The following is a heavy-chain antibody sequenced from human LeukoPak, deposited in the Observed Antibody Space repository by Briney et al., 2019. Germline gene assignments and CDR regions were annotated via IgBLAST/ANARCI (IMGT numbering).Heavy chain of an antibody. D-gene: IGHD2-15*01. J-gene: IGHJ4*02. CDR2: TVGGRPDT. CDR1: GFTFSNYA. V-gene: IGHV3-23*01. CDR3: TKAPLRSCSGAICYPFDY. Sequence: GGSLRLSCAASGFTFSNYAMSWVRQTPGKGLEWVAATVGGRPDTYHAESVKGRFTVSRDDSRDTLFLQMNRLSVDDTAIYYCTKAPLRSCSGAICYPFDYWGQGTLVTVSS.